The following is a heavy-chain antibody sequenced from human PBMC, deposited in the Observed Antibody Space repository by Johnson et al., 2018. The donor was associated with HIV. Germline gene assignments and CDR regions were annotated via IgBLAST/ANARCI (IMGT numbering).Heavy chain of an antibody. CDR1: GITVSSNY. J-gene: IGHJ3*02. CDR2: TYSGGST. V-gene: IGHV3-66*01. D-gene: IGHD1-26*01. Sequence: VQLVESGGGLVQPGGSLRLSCAASGITVSSNYMSWVRQAPGKGLEWVSVTYSGGSTYYADSVKGRCTISRDNYKKPQYIQMNSLRAEDTAVYYCSRWGRWELGDAFDIWGQGTMVTVSS. CDR3: SRWGRWELGDAFDI.